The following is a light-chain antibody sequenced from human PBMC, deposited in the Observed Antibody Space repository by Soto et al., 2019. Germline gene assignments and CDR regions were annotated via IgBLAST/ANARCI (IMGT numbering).Light chain of an antibody. J-gene: IGLJ2*01. CDR1: SSSIGTNT. Sequence: QPVLTQPPSASGTPGQRVTISCSGSSSSIGTNTVIRYQQLPGAAPKLLIYSDNQRPSGVPDRFSGSKSGTSASLAISGLQSEDEADYYCAAWDVSLVVFGGGTKVTVL. CDR2: SDN. CDR3: AAWDVSLVV. V-gene: IGLV1-44*01.